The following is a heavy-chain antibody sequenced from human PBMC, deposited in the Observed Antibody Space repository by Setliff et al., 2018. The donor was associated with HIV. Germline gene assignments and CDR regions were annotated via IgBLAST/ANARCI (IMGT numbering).Heavy chain of an antibody. Sequence: LSLTCAVSGGSIGSGNWWTWVRQSPGKGLEWIGEIYHSGSTNYSPSLKSRVTISLDKSKNQFSLKLSSVTAADTAVYHCARPYYDSSDYSWVDAFDIWGQGTMVTVSS. CDR1: GGSIGSGNW. D-gene: IGHD3-22*01. J-gene: IGHJ3*02. CDR3: ARPYYDSSDYSWVDAFDI. CDR2: IYHSGST. V-gene: IGHV4-4*02.